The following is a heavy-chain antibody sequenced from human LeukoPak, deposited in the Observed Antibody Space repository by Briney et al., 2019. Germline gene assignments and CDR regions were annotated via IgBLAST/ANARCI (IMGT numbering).Heavy chain of an antibody. Sequence: PSETLSLTCTVSGYSISSGYYWGWIRQPPGKGLEWIGSIYHSGSTYYNPSLKSRVTISVDTSKNQFSLKLSSVTAADTAVYYCARGFGSWPKPPVDAFDIWGQGTMVTVSS. CDR1: GYSISSGYY. CDR3: ARGFGSWPKPPVDAFDI. V-gene: IGHV4-38-2*02. CDR2: IYHSGST. J-gene: IGHJ3*02. D-gene: IGHD6-13*01.